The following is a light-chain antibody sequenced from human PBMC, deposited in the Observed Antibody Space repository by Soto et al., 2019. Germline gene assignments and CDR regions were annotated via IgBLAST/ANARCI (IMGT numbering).Light chain of an antibody. CDR1: QSISGD. CDR3: QKYNNWPRT. V-gene: IGKV3-15*01. CDR2: GAS. J-gene: IGKJ1*01. Sequence: EIVMTQSPATLSVSPGERATLSCRASQSISGDLAWYQQKPGQAPRLLIYGASTRATGFPARFSGSGSGTEFTLTISSLQSEDFAVYYCQKYNNWPRTFGQGTKVDNK.